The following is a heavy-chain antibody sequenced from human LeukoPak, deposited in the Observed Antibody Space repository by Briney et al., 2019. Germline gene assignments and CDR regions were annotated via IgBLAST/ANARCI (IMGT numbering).Heavy chain of an antibody. CDR2: IKTDGSTI. V-gene: IGHV3-74*01. D-gene: IGHD1-26*01. CDR3: ARVGQGEWFFDL. Sequence: GGSLRLSCAASGFTVSGNYMSWVRQAPGKGLVWVSRIKTDGSTITYADSVKGRFTISRDNAMNTLYLQMNSLGAEDSAVYYCARVGQGEWFFDLWGRGTLVTVSS. J-gene: IGHJ2*01. CDR1: GFTVSGNY.